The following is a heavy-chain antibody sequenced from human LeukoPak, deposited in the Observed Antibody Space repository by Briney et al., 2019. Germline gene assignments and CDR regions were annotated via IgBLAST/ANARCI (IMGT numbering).Heavy chain of an antibody. CDR1: GFTFSRYS. CDR2: ISDSGGST. D-gene: IGHD5-18*01. Sequence: GGSLRLSCAASGFTFSRYSMNWVRQAPGKGLEWVSAISDSGGSTYYADSVKGRFTISRDNAKNSLYLQVNSLRAEDTAVYYCSRLRGYSYGYGDYWGQGTLVTVSS. V-gene: IGHV3-21*01. CDR3: SRLRGYSYGYGDY. J-gene: IGHJ4*02.